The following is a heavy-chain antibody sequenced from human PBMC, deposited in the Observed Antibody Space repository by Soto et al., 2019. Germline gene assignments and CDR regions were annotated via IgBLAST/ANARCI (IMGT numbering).Heavy chain of an antibody. CDR2: IYHSGST. CDR3: ARAHWGGAGYYYGMDV. V-gene: IGHV4-4*02. J-gene: IGHJ6*02. CDR1: GGSISSSNW. D-gene: IGHD3-16*01. Sequence: QVQLQESGPGLVKPSGTLSLTCAVSGGSISSSNWWIWVRQPPGKGLEWIGEIYHSGSTNYHPSLKSRVTISVDKSKNQFSLKLSSVTAADTAVYYCARAHWGGAGYYYGMDVWGQGTTVTVSS.